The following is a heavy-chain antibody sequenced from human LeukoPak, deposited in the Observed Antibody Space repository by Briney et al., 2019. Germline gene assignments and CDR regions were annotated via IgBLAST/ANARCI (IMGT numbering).Heavy chain of an antibody. V-gene: IGHV1-69*06. CDR3: ARARLSRPGRYSSSWSRGGYFDY. Sequence: ASVKVSCKASGGTFSSYAISWVRQAPGQGLEWMGGIIPIFGTANYAQKFQGRVTITADKSTSTAYMELSSLRSEDTAVYYCARARLSRPGRYSSSWSRGGYFDYWGQGTLVTVSS. D-gene: IGHD6-13*01. J-gene: IGHJ4*02. CDR1: GGTFSSYA. CDR2: IIPIFGTA.